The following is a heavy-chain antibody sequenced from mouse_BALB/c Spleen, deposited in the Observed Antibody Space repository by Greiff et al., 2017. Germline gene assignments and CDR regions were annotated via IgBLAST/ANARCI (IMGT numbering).Heavy chain of an antibody. CDR1: GYTFTSYW. J-gene: IGHJ3*01. V-gene: IGHV1-7*01. D-gene: IGHD1-2*01. CDR2: INPSTGYT. CDR3: ARDTAAY. Sequence: QVQLKESGAELAKPGASVKMSCKASGYTFTSYWMHWVKQRPGQGLEWIGYINPSTGYTEYNQKFKDKATLTADKSSSTAYMQLSSLTSEDSAVYYCARDTAAYWGQGTLVTVSA.